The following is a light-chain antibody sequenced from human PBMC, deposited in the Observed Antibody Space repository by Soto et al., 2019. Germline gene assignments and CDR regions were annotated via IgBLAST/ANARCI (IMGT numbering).Light chain of an antibody. CDR3: QQLWTYPLT. CDR2: AAS. V-gene: IGKV1-9*01. Sequence: DTQLTQSPSFLSASVGDRVTNTCRASQDVSRSVGWYQQKPGKAPKLLISAASTLHSGVPSRFSGSGSGTDFTLTISSLQPEDFATYYCQQLWTYPLTFGGGTKVEI. CDR1: QDVSRS. J-gene: IGKJ4*01.